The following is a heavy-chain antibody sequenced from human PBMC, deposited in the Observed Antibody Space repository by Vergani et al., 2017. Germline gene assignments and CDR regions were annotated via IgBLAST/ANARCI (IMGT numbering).Heavy chain of an antibody. CDR1: GFSVSSNY. V-gene: IGHV3-53*04. D-gene: IGHD3-10*01. CDR2: IYSGGST. CDR3: ARGGSHDAFDI. Sequence: EVQLVESGGGLVQPGGSLRLSCAASGFSVSSNYMSWVRQAPGKGLEWVSVIYSGGSTYYADSVKGRFTISRHNSKNTLYLQMNSLRAEATAVYYCARGGSHDAFDIWGQGTMVTVSS. J-gene: IGHJ3*02.